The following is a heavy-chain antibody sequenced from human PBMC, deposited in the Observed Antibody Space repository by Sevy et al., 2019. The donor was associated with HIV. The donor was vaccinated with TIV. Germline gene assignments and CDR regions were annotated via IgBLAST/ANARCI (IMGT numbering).Heavy chain of an antibody. J-gene: IGHJ6*02. V-gene: IGHV3-21*01. CDR1: GFTFSSYN. CDR2: ISSSSNYI. Sequence: GGSLRLSCAASGFTFSSYNMNWVRQAPGKGLEWVSSISSSSNYIYYADSMKGRFTISRDNAKNSLYLQTNSLRAEDTAVYYCARVVAYCSGGSCFPGYYYGMDVWGQGTTVTV. D-gene: IGHD2-15*01. CDR3: ARVVAYCSGGSCFPGYYYGMDV.